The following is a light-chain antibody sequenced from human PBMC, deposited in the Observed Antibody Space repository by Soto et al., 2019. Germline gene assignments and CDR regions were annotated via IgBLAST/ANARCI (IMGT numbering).Light chain of an antibody. V-gene: IGKV3-15*01. CDR2: GAS. CDR1: QSVSSN. CDR3: QQYNNCPPYT. Sequence: EIVMTQSPATLSVSPGERATLSCRASQSVSSNLAWYQHKPGQAPRLLIYGASTRATGIPAMFSGSGSGTEFTLTISSLQSEAFAVYYCQQYNNCPPYTFGQGTKLEIK. J-gene: IGKJ2*01.